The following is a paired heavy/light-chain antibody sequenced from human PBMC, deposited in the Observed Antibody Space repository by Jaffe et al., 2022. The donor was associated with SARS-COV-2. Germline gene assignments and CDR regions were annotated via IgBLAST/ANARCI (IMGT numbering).Heavy chain of an antibody. Sequence: EVQVVESGGGLVKPGGSLRLACAASGFTFSSYSMSWVRQAPGKGLEWVSSISRDSNYIYYADSVKGRFTISRDNAKNSLYLQMNSLRAEDTALYYCAREGSSLDYWGQGTLVTVSS. CDR2: ISRDSNYI. V-gene: IGHV3-21*02. CDR3: AREGSSLDY. D-gene: IGHD2-15*01. J-gene: IGHJ4*02. CDR1: GFTFSSYS.
Light chain of an antibody. CDR2: KIS. CDR3: IQPTQTSWT. CDR1: QSLVHSDGNTY. Sequence: DIVMTQTPLSSPVTLGQPASISCRSSQSLVHSDGNTYLSWLQQRPGQPPRLLIYKISNRFSGVPDRFSGSGAGTDFTLKISRVEAEDVGVYYCIQPTQTSWTFGQGTKVEIK. J-gene: IGKJ1*01. V-gene: IGKV2-24*01.